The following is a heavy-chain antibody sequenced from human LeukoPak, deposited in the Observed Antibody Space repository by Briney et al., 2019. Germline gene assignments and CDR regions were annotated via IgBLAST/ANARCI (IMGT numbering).Heavy chain of an antibody. CDR3: AVGRGYSYGPGPFDY. V-gene: IGHV1-46*01. CDR2: INPSGGST. D-gene: IGHD5-18*01. Sequence: ASVKVSCKASGYTFTSYYMHWVRQAPGQGLEWMGIINPSGGSTSYAQKLQGRVTMTTDTSTSTAYMELRSLRSDDTAVYYCAVGRGYSYGPGPFDYWGQGTLVTVSS. J-gene: IGHJ4*02. CDR1: GYTFTSYY.